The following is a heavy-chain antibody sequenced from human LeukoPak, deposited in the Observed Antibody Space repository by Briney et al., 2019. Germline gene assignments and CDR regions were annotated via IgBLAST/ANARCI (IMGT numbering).Heavy chain of an antibody. J-gene: IGHJ5*02. CDR1: GFTFSSYW. V-gene: IGHV3-74*01. Sequence: GGSLRLSCAASGFTFSSYWMHWVRQAPGKGLVWVSRINSDGCSTTYADSVKGRFTISRDNAKNTLYLQMNSLRAEDTAVYYCARDRNWNFLPEFDPWGQGTLVTVSS. CDR3: ARDRNWNFLPEFDP. CDR2: INSDGCST. D-gene: IGHD1-7*01.